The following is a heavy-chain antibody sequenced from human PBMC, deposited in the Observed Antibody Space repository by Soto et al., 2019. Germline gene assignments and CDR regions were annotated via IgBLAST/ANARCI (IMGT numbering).Heavy chain of an antibody. CDR2: ISGSGGST. J-gene: IGHJ4*02. Sequence: GGSLRLSCAASGFTFSSYAMSWVRQAPGKGLEWVSAISGSGGSTYYADSVKGRFTISRDNSKNTLYLQMNRLRAEDTAVYYCAKDQKVTIFGVVISPFDYWGQGTLVTVSS. CDR1: GFTFSSYA. V-gene: IGHV3-23*01. D-gene: IGHD3-3*01. CDR3: AKDQKVTIFGVVISPFDY.